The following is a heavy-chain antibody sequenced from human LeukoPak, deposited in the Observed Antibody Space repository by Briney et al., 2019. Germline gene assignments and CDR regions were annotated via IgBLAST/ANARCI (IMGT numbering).Heavy chain of an antibody. Sequence: GESLKISCKGSGYSFTSYWIGWVRQMPGNGLEWMGIIYPGDSDTRYSPSFQGQVTISADKSISTAYLQWSSLKASDTAMYYCARHPTSSVAVDDAFDIWGQGTMVTVSS. D-gene: IGHD6-19*01. CDR2: IYPGDSDT. CDR1: GYSFTSYW. V-gene: IGHV5-51*01. J-gene: IGHJ3*02. CDR3: ARHPTSSVAVDDAFDI.